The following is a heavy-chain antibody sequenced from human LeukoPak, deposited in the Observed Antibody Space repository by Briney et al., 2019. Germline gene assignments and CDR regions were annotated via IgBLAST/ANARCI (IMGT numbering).Heavy chain of an antibody. CDR1: GFTFNNYP. V-gene: IGHV3-23*01. CDR2: ISGSGGRT. CDR3: AKDSCSTTSCYNGFDP. D-gene: IGHD2-2*02. Sequence: GGSLRLSCAGSGFTFNNYPISWVRQTPGKGLEWVSAISGSGGRTYYADSVKGRFTISRDNSKNTLYLQMNSLRAEDTAVYYCAKDSCSTTSCYNGFDPWGQGTLVTVSS. J-gene: IGHJ5*02.